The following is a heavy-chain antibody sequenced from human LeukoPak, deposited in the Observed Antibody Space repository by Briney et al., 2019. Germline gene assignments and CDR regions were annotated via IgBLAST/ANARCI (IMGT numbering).Heavy chain of an antibody. V-gene: IGHV3-30*04. J-gene: IGHJ4*02. CDR1: GFTFSSYA. Sequence: PGGSLRLSCAASGFTFSSYAKHWVRQAPGKGLEWVAVISYDGGNKYYADSVKGRFTISRDNSKNTLYLQMNSLRAEDTAVYYCARDLRRVFDYWGQGTLVTVSS. D-gene: IGHD4-17*01. CDR3: ARDLRRVFDY. CDR2: ISYDGGNK.